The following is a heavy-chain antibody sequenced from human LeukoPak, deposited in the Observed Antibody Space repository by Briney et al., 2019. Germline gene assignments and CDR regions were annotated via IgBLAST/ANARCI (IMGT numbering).Heavy chain of an antibody. J-gene: IGHJ1*01. D-gene: IGHD3-10*01. CDR2: ISSGGDTT. CDR1: GFTFNNFA. V-gene: IGHV3-23*01. Sequence: GGSLRLSCAASGFTFNNFAMSWVRQAPGKGLEWVSGISSGGDTTYSADSVKGRFTISRDRSKNTLYLQMNSLRAEDTAVYYCAKSSGSGIFNALSEFWGQGTLVTVSS. CDR3: AKSSGSGIFNALSEF.